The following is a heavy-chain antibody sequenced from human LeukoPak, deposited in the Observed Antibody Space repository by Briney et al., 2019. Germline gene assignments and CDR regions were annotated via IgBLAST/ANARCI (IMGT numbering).Heavy chain of an antibody. CDR1: GFTFSNAW. CDR3: TRTLRYPDY. J-gene: IGHJ4*02. D-gene: IGHD3-9*01. CDR2: IRSKANNYAT. Sequence: PGGSLRLSCAASGFTFSNAWMSWVRQAPGKGLEWVGRIRSKANNYATAYAASVKGRFTVSRDDSKNTAYLQMDSLKTEDTAVYYCTRTLRYPDYWGQGTLVTVSS. V-gene: IGHV3-73*01.